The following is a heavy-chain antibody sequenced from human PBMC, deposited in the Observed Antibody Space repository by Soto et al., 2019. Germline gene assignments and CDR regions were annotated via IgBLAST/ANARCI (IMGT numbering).Heavy chain of an antibody. Sequence: PSETLSLTCTVSGGSISTYYWSWIRQPPGKGLEWMGYIYYSGSTDYNPSLKSRVTMSVDTSKNQFSLKLSSVTAADTAVYYCARRVTTRPYYYYMDVWGKGTTVTVSS. CDR1: GGSISTYY. V-gene: IGHV4-59*08. CDR2: IYYSGST. D-gene: IGHD4-4*01. CDR3: ARRVTTRPYYYYMDV. J-gene: IGHJ6*03.